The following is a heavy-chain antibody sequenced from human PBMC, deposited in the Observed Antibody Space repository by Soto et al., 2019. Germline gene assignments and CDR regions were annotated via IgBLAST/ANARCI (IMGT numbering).Heavy chain of an antibody. V-gene: IGHV1-69*01. D-gene: IGHD1-26*01. CDR1: GGVFRNYA. CDR2: IIPVFGTA. Sequence: QVQLVQSGAEVKKPGSSVKVSCKASGGVFRNYAINWVRQAPGQGREWMGGIIPVFGTADYAQKFQGRVTITADEATTMAYMELTSLKTEDTAVYYCARDRWGSYSFDSWGKGTLVTVAS. CDR3: ARDRWGSYSFDS. J-gene: IGHJ5*01.